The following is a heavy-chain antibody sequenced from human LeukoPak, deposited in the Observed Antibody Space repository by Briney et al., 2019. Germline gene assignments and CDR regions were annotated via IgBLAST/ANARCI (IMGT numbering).Heavy chain of an antibody. Sequence: SSETLSLTCAVYGGSFSGYYWSWIRQPPGKGLGWIGEINHSGSTNYNPSLKSRVTISVDTSKNQFSLKLSSVTAADTAVYYCAGGGLRFLEWSAAYYYYGMDVWGQGTTVTVSS. CDR1: GGSFSGYY. CDR2: INHSGST. D-gene: IGHD3-3*01. J-gene: IGHJ6*02. CDR3: AGGGLRFLEWSAAYYYYGMDV. V-gene: IGHV4-34*09.